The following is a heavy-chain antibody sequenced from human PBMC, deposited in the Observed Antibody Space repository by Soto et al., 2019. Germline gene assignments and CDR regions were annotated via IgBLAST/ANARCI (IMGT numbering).Heavy chain of an antibody. CDR2: FDPEDGET. V-gene: IGHV1-24*01. J-gene: IGHJ3*02. D-gene: IGHD3-3*01. CDR3: ETWLVLRFLEWLPSGAFDI. Sequence: QVQLVQSGAEVKKPGASVKVSCKVSGYTLTELSMHWVRQSPGKGRERLGGFDPEDGETIYAQKFQGRITLTEDTSTDTAYMELSSLRSEDTAVYYCETWLVLRFLEWLPSGAFDIWGQGTMVTVSS. CDR1: GYTLTELS.